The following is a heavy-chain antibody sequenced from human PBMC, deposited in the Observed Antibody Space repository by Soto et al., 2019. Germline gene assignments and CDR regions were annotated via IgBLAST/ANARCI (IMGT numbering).Heavy chain of an antibody. CDR1: GFTFSSYA. D-gene: IGHD3-22*01. CDR3: ANWYYYDSSGYRHFDY. Sequence: GGSLRLSCAASGFTFSSYAMSWVRQAPGKGLEWVSAISGSGGSTYYADSVKGRFTISRDNSKNTLYRQMNSLRAEDTAVYYCANWYYYDSSGYRHFDYWGQGTLVTVSS. V-gene: IGHV3-23*01. J-gene: IGHJ4*02. CDR2: ISGSGGST.